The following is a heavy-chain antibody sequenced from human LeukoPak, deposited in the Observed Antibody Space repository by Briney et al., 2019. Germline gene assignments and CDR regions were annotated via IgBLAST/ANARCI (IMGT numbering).Heavy chain of an antibody. CDR2: ISSSSSTI. Sequence: GGSLRLSCAASGFTFSSYSMNWVRQAPGKGLEWVSYISSSSSTIYYADSVKGRFTISRDNAKNSPYLQMNSLSTEDTAVYYCARDPSHCSGGSCYYFDYWGQGTLVTVSS. CDR3: ARDPSHCSGGSCYYFDY. CDR1: GFTFSSYS. D-gene: IGHD2-15*01. V-gene: IGHV3-48*01. J-gene: IGHJ4*02.